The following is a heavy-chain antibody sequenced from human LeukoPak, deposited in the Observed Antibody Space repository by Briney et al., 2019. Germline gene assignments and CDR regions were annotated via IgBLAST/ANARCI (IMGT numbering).Heavy chain of an antibody. CDR2: TNPNSGNT. V-gene: IGHV1-8*01. CDR3: ARGRGSGHKENWFDP. CDR1: GYAFSTYD. D-gene: IGHD6-19*01. Sequence: VASVKVSCKASGYAFSTYDINWVRQATGQGPEWMGWTNPNSGNTGYTQNFQGRVTMTRNTSIATAYMELSSLKSEDTAVYYCARGRGSGHKENWFDPWGQGTLVTVSS. J-gene: IGHJ5*02.